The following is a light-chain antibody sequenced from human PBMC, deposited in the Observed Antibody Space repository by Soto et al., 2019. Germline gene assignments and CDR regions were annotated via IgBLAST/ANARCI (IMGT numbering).Light chain of an antibody. Sequence: DVVMTQSPLSLPVTLGQSASVSCRSSESVLYRDGNSYLSWFQQRPGQSPRRLIYKVSNRDSGVPDRFSGSGSDTEFTLEISRVEAEDVGVYYCMQGTYWPYTFGQGTQLEIK. CDR1: ESVLYRDGNSY. CDR2: KVS. CDR3: MQGTYWPYT. J-gene: IGKJ2*01. V-gene: IGKV2-30*01.